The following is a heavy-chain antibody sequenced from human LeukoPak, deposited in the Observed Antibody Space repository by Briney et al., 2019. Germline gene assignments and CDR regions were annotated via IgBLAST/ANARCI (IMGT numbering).Heavy chain of an antibody. D-gene: IGHD1-26*01. V-gene: IGHV3-48*01. CDR3: ARGADGSYTLFDY. J-gene: IGHJ4*02. CDR1: GFNLSSYS. CDR2: ISGDSGSI. Sequence: GGSLRLSCAASGFNLSSYSMTWVRQAPGKGLEWISYISGDSGSIYYGDSVKGRFTISRDNAKNSLYLQMNSLRAEDTAVYYCARGADGSYTLFDYWGQGTLVTVSS.